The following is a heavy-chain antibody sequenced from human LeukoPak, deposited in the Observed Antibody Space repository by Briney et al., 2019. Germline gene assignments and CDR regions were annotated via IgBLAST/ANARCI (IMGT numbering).Heavy chain of an antibody. CDR2: INPSSGGT. J-gene: IGHJ3*02. V-gene: IGHV1-2*02. Sequence: ASVKVSCKTSGYTFSDYYMHWVRQAPGQGLEWMGWINPSSGGTDYAQKFQGRVTMTRDTSISTAYVELSRLRSDDTAMYYCARYGEDDAFDIWGQGTMVTVSS. CDR1: GYTFSDYY. D-gene: IGHD4-17*01. CDR3: ARYGEDDAFDI.